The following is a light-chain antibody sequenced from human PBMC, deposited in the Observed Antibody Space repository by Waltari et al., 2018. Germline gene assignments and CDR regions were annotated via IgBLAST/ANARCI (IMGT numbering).Light chain of an antibody. CDR2: AAS. CDR3: QQFIIYPIT. V-gene: IGKV1-9*01. J-gene: IGKJ4*01. Sequence: IQLTQSPASLSASVGDRVTITCRASQGISSHLAWFQPKPGKAPELLIYAASALQRAVPSRFSGRGSGTNFTLTISSLQPEDFATYYCQQFIIYPITFGGGTKVEIK. CDR1: QGISSH.